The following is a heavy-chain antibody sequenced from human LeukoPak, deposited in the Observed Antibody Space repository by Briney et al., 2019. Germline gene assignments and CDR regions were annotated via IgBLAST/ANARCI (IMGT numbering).Heavy chain of an antibody. Sequence: SETLSLTCTVSGGSISSYYWSWIRQPPGKGLEWIGYIYYSGSTNYNPSLKSRVTISVDTSKNQFSLKLSSVTAADTAVYYCARHAQWLRFNYYGTDVWGKGTTVTVSS. CDR2: IYYSGST. J-gene: IGHJ6*04. D-gene: IGHD5-12*01. CDR3: ARHAQWLRFNYYGTDV. CDR1: GGSISSYY. V-gene: IGHV4-59*01.